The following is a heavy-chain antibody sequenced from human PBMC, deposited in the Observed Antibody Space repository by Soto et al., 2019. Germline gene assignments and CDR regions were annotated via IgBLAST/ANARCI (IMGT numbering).Heavy chain of an antibody. CDR2: LDPNKGNT. V-gene: IGHV1-3*01. CDR3: AGGGESVTEY. CDR1: GYTSIWYT. J-gene: IGHJ4*02. D-gene: IGHD4-17*01. Sequence: QVQLVQSGAEVRKPGASVKVSCKASGYTSIWYTIRWVRQAPGQRPEWMGSLDPNKGNTEYSQNFQGRVTFTRDTCANTIYLELSGLRPEDTVVYYCAGGGESVTEYCGQGTLVTVS.